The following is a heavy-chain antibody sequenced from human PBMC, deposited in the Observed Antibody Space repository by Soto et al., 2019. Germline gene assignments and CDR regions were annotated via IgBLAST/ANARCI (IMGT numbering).Heavy chain of an antibody. V-gene: IGHV4-61*01. CDR2: ISDIAYT. CDR1: GGSVTYIHNYY. J-gene: IGHJ6*02. Sequence: SDALSLTCTVSGGSVTYIHNYYCSWLRLPPGKGLEWIGYISDIAYTSYNPSLKGRVSISVDTSKNQFSLTLTSVTAADTAVYYCARQGFGVLHGLVAVWGQGTTVNVSS. D-gene: IGHD3-10*01. CDR3: ARQGFGVLHGLVAV.